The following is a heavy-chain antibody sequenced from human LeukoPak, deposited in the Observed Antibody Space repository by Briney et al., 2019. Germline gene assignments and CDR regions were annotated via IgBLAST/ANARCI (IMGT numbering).Heavy chain of an antibody. CDR3: ARAGDGYTRGYFDY. CDR2: IYSGGST. V-gene: IGHV3-53*01. J-gene: IGHJ4*02. CDR1: GFTVSSNY. D-gene: IGHD5-24*01. Sequence: GGSLRLSCAASGFTVSSNYMSWVRQAPGKGLEWVSVIYSGGSTYYADSVKGRFTISRDNSKNTLYLQMNSPRAEDTAVYYCARAGDGYTRGYFDYWGQGTLVTVSS.